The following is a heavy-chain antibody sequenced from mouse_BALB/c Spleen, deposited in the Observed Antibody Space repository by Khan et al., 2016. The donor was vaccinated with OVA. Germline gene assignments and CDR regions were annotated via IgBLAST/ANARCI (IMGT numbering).Heavy chain of an antibody. CDR1: GYTFTNYG. D-gene: IGHD4-1*01. CDR2: INTYTGEP. CDR3: ARVGNYWYFDV. V-gene: IGHV9-3-1*01. Sequence: QIQLVQSGPELKKPGETVKISCKASGYTFTNYGMNWVKQAPGKGLKWMGWINTYTGEPTYADDFKGRFAFSLEPSASTASLQNNSLRNEDTATYCRARVGNYWYFDVWGAGTTVTVSS. J-gene: IGHJ1*01.